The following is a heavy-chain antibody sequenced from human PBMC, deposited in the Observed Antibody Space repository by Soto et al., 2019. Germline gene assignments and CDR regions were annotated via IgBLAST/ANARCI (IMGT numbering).Heavy chain of an antibody. CDR1: GYTFTSYA. D-gene: IGHD5-18*01. J-gene: IGHJ6*02. V-gene: IGHV1-3*01. CDR2: INAGNGNT. CDR3: ATKYSYGYRRRYYYGMDV. Sequence: QVQLVQSGAEVKKPGASVKVSCKASGYTFTSYAMHWVRQAPGQRLEWMGWINAGNGNTKYSQKFQGRVTITRDTSASTAYIELSSLRSEDTAVYYCATKYSYGYRRRYYYGMDVWGQGTTVTVSS.